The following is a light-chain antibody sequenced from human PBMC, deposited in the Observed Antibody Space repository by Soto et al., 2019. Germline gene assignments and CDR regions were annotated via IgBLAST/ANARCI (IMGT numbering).Light chain of an antibody. J-gene: IGKJ2*01. CDR3: QQHHDFPYT. CDR2: DAS. CDR1: QDIQNY. V-gene: IGKV1-33*01. Sequence: DIRMTQSPSSLSASVGDRVTITCQASQDIQNYLNWYQHTPGKDPKLLIFDASNLHPGVASRFSGRASEPDFFLTISSRHPEDFATYFCQQHHDFPYTFGQGTKRDIK.